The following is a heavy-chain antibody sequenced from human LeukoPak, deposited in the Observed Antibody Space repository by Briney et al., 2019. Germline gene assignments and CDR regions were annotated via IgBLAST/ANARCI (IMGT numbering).Heavy chain of an antibody. CDR1: GFTFGSYA. CDR3: AKVRSAWSPLDY. D-gene: IGHD6-19*01. Sequence: GGSLRLSCAASGFTFGSYAMTWVRQAPGKGLEWVSAISRGGGTTFYAASVKGRFTVSRDDSKNTLYLQMNSLRAEDTAVYYCAKVRSAWSPLDYWGQGTLVTVSS. V-gene: IGHV3-23*01. J-gene: IGHJ4*02. CDR2: ISRGGGTT.